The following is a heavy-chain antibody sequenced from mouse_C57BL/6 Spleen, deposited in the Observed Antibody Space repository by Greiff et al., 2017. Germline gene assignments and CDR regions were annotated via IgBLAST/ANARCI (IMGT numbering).Heavy chain of an antibody. CDR3: ARGGYYGRSVDD. Sequence: VQLQQSGPELVKPGASVKISCKASGYTFTDYYMNWVKQSHGKSLEWIGDINPNNGGTSYNQKFKGKATLTVDKSSSTAYMELRSLTSEDSAVYYCARGGYYGRSVDDWGQGTTLTVSS. CDR2: INPNNGGT. V-gene: IGHV1-26*01. CDR1: GYTFTDYY. J-gene: IGHJ2*01. D-gene: IGHD1-1*01.